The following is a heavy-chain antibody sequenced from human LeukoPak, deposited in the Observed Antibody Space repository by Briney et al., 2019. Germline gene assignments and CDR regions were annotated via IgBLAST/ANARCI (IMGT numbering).Heavy chain of an antibody. J-gene: IGHJ5*02. CDR3: IEKVPGLGPGS. V-gene: IGHV3-30*02. CDR1: GFTFSNSG. D-gene: IGHD2-2*01. Sequence: PGGSLRLSCAASGFTFSNSGMHWVRQAPGRGLEWVAFIQFHGSDIFYADSVEGRFTISRDNSKNTLYLQMNSLRPEDTAVYNPIEKVPGLGPGSWGQGTLVTVSS. CDR2: IQFHGSDI.